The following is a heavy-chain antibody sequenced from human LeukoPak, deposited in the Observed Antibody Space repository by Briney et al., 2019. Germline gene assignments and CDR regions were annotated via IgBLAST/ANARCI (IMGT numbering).Heavy chain of an antibody. CDR1: GGSFSGYY. Sequence: PSETLSLTCAVYGGSFSGYYWGWIRQPPGKGLEWIGEINHSGSTNYNPSLKSRVTISVDTSKNQFSLKLSSVTAADTAVYYCARSPHLLQRAFDIWGQGTMVTVSS. CDR2: INHSGST. D-gene: IGHD2/OR15-2a*01. V-gene: IGHV4-34*01. CDR3: ARSPHLLQRAFDI. J-gene: IGHJ3*02.